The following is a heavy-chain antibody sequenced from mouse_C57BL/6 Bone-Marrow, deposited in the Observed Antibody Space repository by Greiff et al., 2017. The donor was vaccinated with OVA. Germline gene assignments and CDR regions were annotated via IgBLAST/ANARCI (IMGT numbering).Heavy chain of an antibody. Sequence: VQLQQSGPELVKPGASVKMSCKASGYTFTDYYMHWVKQKPGKGLEWIGEIYPGSGNTYYNEKFKGKATLTADTSSSTAYMQLSSLTSEDSAVYFRARSDYYGSSPSYFDYWGQGTTLTVSS. D-gene: IGHD1-1*01. CDR2: YPGSGNTY. J-gene: IGHJ2*01. CDR1: YTFTDYYM. V-gene: IGHV1-83*01. CDR3: RSDYYGSSPSYFDY.